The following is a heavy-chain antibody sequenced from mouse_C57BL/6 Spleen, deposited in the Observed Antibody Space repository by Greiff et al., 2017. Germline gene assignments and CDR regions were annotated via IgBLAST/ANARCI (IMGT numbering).Heavy chain of an antibody. CDR3: TTDFYYGSPYAMDY. D-gene: IGHD1-1*01. J-gene: IGHJ4*01. CDR2: IDPEDGDT. CDR1: GFNIKDYY. V-gene: IGHV14-1*01. Sequence: VQLQQSGAELVRPGASVKLSCTASGFNIKDYYMHWVKQRPEQGLEWIGRIDPEDGDTEYAPKFQGKATMTADTASTTAYLQLSSLTSEDTAVYYCTTDFYYGSPYAMDYWGQGTSVTVSS.